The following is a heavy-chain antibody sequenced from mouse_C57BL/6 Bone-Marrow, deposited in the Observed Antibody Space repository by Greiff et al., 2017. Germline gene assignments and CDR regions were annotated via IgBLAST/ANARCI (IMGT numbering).Heavy chain of an antibody. J-gene: IGHJ1*03. CDR3: ARCGYYWYVDV. D-gene: IGHD6-1*01. V-gene: IGHV1-42*01. Sequence: VQLKQSGPELVKPGASVKISCKASGYSFTGYYMNWVKQSPEKSLEWIGEINPSTGGTTYNQKFKAKATLTVDKYSSTAYMQLKSLTSEDSAVYYCARCGYYWYVDVWGTGTAVTGSS. CDR1: GYSFTGYY. CDR2: INPSTGGT.